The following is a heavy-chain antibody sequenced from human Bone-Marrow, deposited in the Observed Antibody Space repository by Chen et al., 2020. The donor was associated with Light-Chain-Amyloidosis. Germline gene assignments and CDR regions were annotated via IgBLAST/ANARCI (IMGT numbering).Heavy chain of an antibody. Sequence: QVQLVQPGAEVKKPGASVKVSCKATGYTLTGYYLDWVRQAPGQGLEWMGRINPNSGGTNYAQKFQGRVTMTRDTSISTAYMELSRLRSDDTAVYYCARDYCSSTSCYHWFDPWGQGTLVTVSS. J-gene: IGHJ5*02. CDR2: INPNSGGT. D-gene: IGHD2-2*01. CDR1: GYTLTGYY. CDR3: ARDYCSSTSCYHWFDP. V-gene: IGHV1-2*06.